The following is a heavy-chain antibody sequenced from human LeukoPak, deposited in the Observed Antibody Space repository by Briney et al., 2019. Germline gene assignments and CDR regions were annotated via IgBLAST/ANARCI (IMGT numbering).Heavy chain of an antibody. CDR3: ARDGQQQLVSFDY. CDR1: GYTFTGYY. V-gene: IGHV1-2*02. D-gene: IGHD6-13*01. J-gene: IGHJ4*02. Sequence: ASVKVSCKASGYTFTGYYIHWVRQAPGQGLEWMGWISPNSGDTNYAQKSQGRVTMTRDTSISTAYMELSRLRSDDTAVYYCARDGQQQLVSFDYWGQGTLVTVSS. CDR2: ISPNSGDT.